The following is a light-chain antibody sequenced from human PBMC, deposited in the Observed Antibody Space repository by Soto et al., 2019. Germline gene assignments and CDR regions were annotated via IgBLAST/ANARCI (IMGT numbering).Light chain of an antibody. V-gene: IGKV1-12*01. CDR3: QQVKGFPLT. J-gene: IGKJ4*01. CDR2: AAS. CDR1: HDIARW. Sequence: DIQMTQSPSYVSAFVGDRVAITCRASHDIARWLAWYQQQPGKAPRLLIFAASSLQSGVPTRFSGSGSGTDFALTITNLPPEDSAVYYCQQVKGFPLTFGGGTKVEIK.